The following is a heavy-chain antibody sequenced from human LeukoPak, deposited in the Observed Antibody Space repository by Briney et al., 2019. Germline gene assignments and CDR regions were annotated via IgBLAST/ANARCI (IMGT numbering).Heavy chain of an antibody. D-gene: IGHD3-9*01. CDR1: GFTFSNYA. J-gene: IGHJ4*02. Sequence: LTGASLRLSCAASGFTFSNYAMSWVRQAPGKGLEWASAITGSGGNTYYADSVKGRFTISRDNSKNTVFLQMNSLRAEDTAVYYCAKWGDYDVLTGYYVSDYWGQGTLVTVSS. V-gene: IGHV3-23*01. CDR2: ITGSGGNT. CDR3: AKWGDYDVLTGYYVSDY.